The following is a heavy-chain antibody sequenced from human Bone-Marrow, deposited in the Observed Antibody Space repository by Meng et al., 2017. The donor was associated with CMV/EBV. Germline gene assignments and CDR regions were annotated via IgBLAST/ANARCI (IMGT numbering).Heavy chain of an antibody. CDR1: GFTFSSYS. Sequence: GESLKISCAASGFTFSSYSMNWVRQAPGKGLEWVSSISSSSSYIYYADSVKGRFTISRDNAKNSLYLQMNSLRAEDTAVYYCARDPSLVGASWYYYYGMDVWGQGTTVTVSS. J-gene: IGHJ6*02. D-gene: IGHD1-26*01. V-gene: IGHV3-21*01. CDR3: ARDPSLVGASWYYYYGMDV. CDR2: ISSSSSYI.